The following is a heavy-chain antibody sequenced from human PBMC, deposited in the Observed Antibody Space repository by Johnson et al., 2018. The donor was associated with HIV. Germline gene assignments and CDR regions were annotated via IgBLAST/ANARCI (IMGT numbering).Heavy chain of an antibody. Sequence: VQLVESGGGLIQPGGSLRLSCAASGFTLNDYAIHWVRQAPGKGLEWVSSISWNSGSMGYADSVKGRFTISRDNAKNSLFLQMNGLRAEDTALYYCARDFVAFGECTAFDIWGQGTMVTVSS. D-gene: IGHD3-10*01. V-gene: IGHV3-9*01. CDR3: ARDFVAFGECTAFDI. CDR2: ISWNSGSM. CDR1: GFTLNDYA. J-gene: IGHJ3*02.